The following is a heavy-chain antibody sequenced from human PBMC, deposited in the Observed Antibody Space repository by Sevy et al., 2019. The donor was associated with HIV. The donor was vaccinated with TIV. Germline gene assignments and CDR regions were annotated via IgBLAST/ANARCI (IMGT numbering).Heavy chain of an antibody. J-gene: IGHJ4*02. Sequence: GGSLRLSCAASGFTFSSYAMSWVRQAPGKGLEWVSAISGSGGSTYYADSVKGRFTISRDNSKNTLYLQMNSLRAEDTAVYYCAKEGTMIVVVIQYYFDYCGQGTLVTVSS. CDR2: ISGSGGST. CDR3: AKEGTMIVVVIQYYFDY. D-gene: IGHD3-22*01. V-gene: IGHV3-23*01. CDR1: GFTFSSYA.